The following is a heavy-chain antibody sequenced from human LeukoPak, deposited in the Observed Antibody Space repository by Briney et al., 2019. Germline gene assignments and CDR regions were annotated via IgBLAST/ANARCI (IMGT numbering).Heavy chain of an antibody. D-gene: IGHD3/OR15-3a*01. CDR2: ISYDGSNK. CDR3: ARASVDWLPHYYYYYYMDV. CDR1: GFTFSSYA. Sequence: GGSLRPSCAASGFTFSSYAMHWVRQAPGKGLEWVAVISYDGSNKYYADSVKGRFTISRDNSKNTLYLQMNSLRAEDTAVYYCARASVDWLPHYYYYYYMDVWGKGTTVTVSS. V-gene: IGHV3-30*04. J-gene: IGHJ6*03.